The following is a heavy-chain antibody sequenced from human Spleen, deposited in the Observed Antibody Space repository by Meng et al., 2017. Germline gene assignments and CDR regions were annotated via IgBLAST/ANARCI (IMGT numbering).Heavy chain of an antibody. D-gene: IGHD3-10*01. V-gene: IGHV5-51*01. CDR2: IYPTYSDT. J-gene: IGHJ4*02. Sequence: GESLKISCKGSGYSFTYYWIAWVRQMPGKGLEWMGIIYPTYSDTRYGPSFHGQVTISVDKSISTAFLHWNSLSDSDTAMYYCARDHFPGIYYGSGAYQYYFDYWGQGTLVTVSS. CDR3: ARDHFPGIYYGSGAYQYYFDY. CDR1: GYSFTYYW.